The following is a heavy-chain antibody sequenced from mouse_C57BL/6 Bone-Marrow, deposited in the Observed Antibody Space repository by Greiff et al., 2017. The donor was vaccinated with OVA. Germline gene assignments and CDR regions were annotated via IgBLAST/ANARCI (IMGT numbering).Heavy chain of an antibody. CDR1: GYTFTTYP. Sequence: QVQLQQSGAELVKPGASVKMSCKASGYTFTTYPIEWIKQNHGKSLEWLGNFHPYNDDPKSNEKLKGKATLTVEKSSSTVYLELSRLTSDDSAGYYCARGYDYDGNYAMDDWGQGTSVTVSS. D-gene: IGHD2-4*01. V-gene: IGHV1-47*01. J-gene: IGHJ4*01. CDR3: ARGYDYDGNYAMDD. CDR2: FHPYNDDP.